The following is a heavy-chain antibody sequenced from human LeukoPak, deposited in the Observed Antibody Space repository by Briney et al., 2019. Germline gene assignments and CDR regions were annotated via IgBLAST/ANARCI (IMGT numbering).Heavy chain of an antibody. CDR2: ISDSGGST. Sequence: GGSLRLSCAASGFTFNNYAMNWVRQAPGKGLEWVSVISDSGGSTYYADSVKGRFTISRDNSKNTLYLQMNSLRAEDTAVYYCAKYYGSGSYDYWGQGTLVTVSS. CDR3: AKYYGSGSYDY. CDR1: GFTFNNYA. J-gene: IGHJ4*02. D-gene: IGHD3-10*01. V-gene: IGHV3-23*01.